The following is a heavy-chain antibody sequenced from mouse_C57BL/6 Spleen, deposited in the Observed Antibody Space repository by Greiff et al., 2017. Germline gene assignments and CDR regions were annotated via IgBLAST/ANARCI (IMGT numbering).Heavy chain of an antibody. V-gene: IGHV1-82*01. CDR2: IYPGDGDT. J-gene: IGHJ2*01. CDR3: ASEAPVTGTDY. Sequence: QVQLKQSGPELVKPGASVKISCKASGYAFSSSWMNWVKQRPGKGLGWIGRIYPGDGDTNYNGKFKGKATLTADKSSSTAYMQLRSLTSADSAVYFCASEAPVTGTDYWGQGTTLTVSS. CDR1: GYAFSSSW. D-gene: IGHD4-1*01.